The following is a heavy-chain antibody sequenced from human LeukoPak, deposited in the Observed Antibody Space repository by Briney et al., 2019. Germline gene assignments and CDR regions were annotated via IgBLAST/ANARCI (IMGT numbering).Heavy chain of an antibody. D-gene: IGHD2-2*01. Sequence: GGSLRLSCAASGFTFSTYYMSWVRQAPGKGLEWVSTFSGSGHSIYYADSVKGRFTISRDNSKNTLYLQMNSLRAEDTAVYYCAKVRYCSGTSCSDDAFDVWGQGTMVTVSS. CDR3: AKVRYCSGTSCSDDAFDV. CDR1: GFTFSTYY. CDR2: FSGSGHSI. V-gene: IGHV3-23*01. J-gene: IGHJ3*01.